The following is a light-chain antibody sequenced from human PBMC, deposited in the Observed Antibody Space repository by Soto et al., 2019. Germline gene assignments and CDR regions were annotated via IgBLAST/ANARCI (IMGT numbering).Light chain of an antibody. V-gene: IGLV1-51*01. CDR1: SSNIGNNY. CDR2: DNN. Sequence: QSVLTLPPSVSAAPGQKVTISCSGSSSNIGNNYVSWYQQLPGTAPKLLIYDNNKRPSGIPDRFSDSKSGTSATLGITGLQTGDEADYYCGTWDTSMSAYVFGSGTKVTVL. CDR3: GTWDTSMSAYV. J-gene: IGLJ1*01.